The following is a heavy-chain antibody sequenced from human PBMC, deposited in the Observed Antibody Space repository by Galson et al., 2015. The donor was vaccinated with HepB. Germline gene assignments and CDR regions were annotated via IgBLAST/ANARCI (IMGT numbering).Heavy chain of an antibody. J-gene: IGHJ4*02. CDR1: GFTFSSYA. CDR2: ISYDGSNK. Sequence: SLRLSCAASGFTFSSYAMHWVRQAPGKGLEWVAVISYDGSNKYYADSVKGRFTISRDNSKNTLYLQMNSLRAEDTAVYYCARDPHITIFGVVIGLDYWGQGTLVTVSS. D-gene: IGHD3-3*01. CDR3: ARDPHITIFGVVIGLDY. V-gene: IGHV3-30*04.